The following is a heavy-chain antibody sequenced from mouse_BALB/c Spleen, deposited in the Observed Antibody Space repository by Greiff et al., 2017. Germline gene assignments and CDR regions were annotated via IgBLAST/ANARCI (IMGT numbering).Heavy chain of an antibody. Sequence: EVMLVESGGGLLKPGGSLNLSCAASGFTFSAYYMFWFRQTPEKRLEWFPTISDGGSSTYYPDSVKGRFTISRDNAKNNLYLQMSSLKSEDTAMYYCARAYYYGSSYIDYWGQGTTLTVSS. J-gene: IGHJ2*01. V-gene: IGHV5-4*02. CDR3: ARAYYYGSSYIDY. CDR2: ISDGGSST. CDR1: GFTFSAYY. D-gene: IGHD1-1*01.